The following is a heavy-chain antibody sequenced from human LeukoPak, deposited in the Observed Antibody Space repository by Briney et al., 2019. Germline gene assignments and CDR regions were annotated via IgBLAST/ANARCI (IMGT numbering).Heavy chain of an antibody. J-gene: IGHJ4*02. Sequence: ASVKVSCKASGGTFSSYAISWVRQAPGQGLEWMGGIIPIFGTANYAQKFQGRVTITADESTSTAYMELSSLRSEDTDVYYCARLLGYCSSTSCPSPDWGQGTLVTVSS. CDR1: GGTFSSYA. D-gene: IGHD2-2*01. V-gene: IGHV1-69*13. CDR3: ARLLGYCSSTSCPSPD. CDR2: IIPIFGTA.